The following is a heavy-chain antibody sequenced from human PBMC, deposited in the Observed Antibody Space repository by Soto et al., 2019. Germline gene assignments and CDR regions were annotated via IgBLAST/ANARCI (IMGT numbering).Heavy chain of an antibody. J-gene: IGHJ4*02. CDR2: IYYSGST. CDR1: GGSISSGGYY. V-gene: IGHV4-31*03. CDR3: ARDSRDYYFDY. Sequence: SETLSLTCTVSGGSISSGGYYWSWIRQHPGKGLEWIGYIYYSGSTYYNPSLKSRVTISVDTSKNQFSLKLSSVTAADTAVYYCARDSRDYYFDYWGQGTLVTVSS.